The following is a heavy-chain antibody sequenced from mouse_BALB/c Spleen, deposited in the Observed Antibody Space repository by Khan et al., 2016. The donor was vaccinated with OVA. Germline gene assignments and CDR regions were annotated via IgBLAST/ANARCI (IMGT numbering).Heavy chain of an antibody. D-gene: IGHD2-14*01. CDR1: GFSLTSYG. J-gene: IGHJ3*01. CDR2: IWAGGST. Sequence: QVQLKESGPGLVAPSQSLSITCTVSGFSLTSYGVHWVRQPPGKGLEWLGIIWAGGSTNYNSALMSKLSISKDNSKTQVFLKMNSRQTADTAMYYCARDTIGTDYWGQGTMLTVSA. CDR3: ARDTIGTDY. V-gene: IGHV2-9*02.